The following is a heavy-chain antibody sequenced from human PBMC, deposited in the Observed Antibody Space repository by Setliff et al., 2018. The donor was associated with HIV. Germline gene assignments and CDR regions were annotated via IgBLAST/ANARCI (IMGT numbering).Heavy chain of an antibody. Sequence: ASVKVSCKASGYTFTDYYIHWARQAPGQSLEWMGWINVGKGDTKYSQELQGRITLTTDTSANTAYMELSSLRSDDTAVYFCARGALLAVFDFDHWGHGTLVTVS. CDR1: GYTFTDYY. J-gene: IGHJ4*01. CDR3: ARGALLAVFDFDH. V-gene: IGHV1-3*01. D-gene: IGHD2-15*01. CDR2: INVGKGDT.